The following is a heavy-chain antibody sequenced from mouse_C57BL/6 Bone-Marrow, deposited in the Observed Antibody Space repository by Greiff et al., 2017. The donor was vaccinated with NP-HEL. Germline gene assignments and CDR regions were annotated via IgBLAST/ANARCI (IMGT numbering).Heavy chain of an antibody. J-gene: IGHJ4*01. Sequence: EVQRVESGGGLVQPGESLKLSCESNEYEFPSHDMSWVRKTPEKRLELVAAINSDGGSTYYPDTMERRFIISRDNTKKTLYLQMSSLRSEDTALYYCARRAPLITTVVASNAMDYWGQGTSVTVSS. CDR3: ARRAPLITTVVASNAMDY. V-gene: IGHV5-2*01. CDR1: EYEFPSHD. CDR2: INSDGGST. D-gene: IGHD1-1*01.